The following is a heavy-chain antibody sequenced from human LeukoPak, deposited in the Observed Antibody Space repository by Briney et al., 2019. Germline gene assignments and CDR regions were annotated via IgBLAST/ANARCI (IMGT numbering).Heavy chain of an antibody. J-gene: IGHJ6*03. CDR2: ISGSAGST. V-gene: IGHV3-23*01. D-gene: IGHD1-26*01. CDR3: TRDHRVGIVGYYYYYMDV. Sequence: PGGSLRLSCAASGFTFSSYAMSWVRQAPGKGLEGVSTISGSAGSTYYADSVKGRFTFSRDNSKNTLYLQMNSLKTEDTAVYYCTRDHRVGIVGYYYYYMDVWGKGTTVTISS. CDR1: GFTFSSYA.